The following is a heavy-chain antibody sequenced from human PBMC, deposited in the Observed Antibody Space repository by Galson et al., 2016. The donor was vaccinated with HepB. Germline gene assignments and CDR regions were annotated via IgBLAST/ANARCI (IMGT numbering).Heavy chain of an antibody. CDR3: ARWPDY. CDR1: GFTVSNNY. V-gene: IGHV3-53*01. J-gene: IGHJ4*02. Sequence: SLRLSCAASGFTVSNNYLKWVRQAPGKGLEWVSLIYSGGSTYYADSVKGRFTISRDNSMNTVFLQMNNLRVEDTAVYYCARWPDYWGQGTLVTVSS. CDR2: IYSGGST.